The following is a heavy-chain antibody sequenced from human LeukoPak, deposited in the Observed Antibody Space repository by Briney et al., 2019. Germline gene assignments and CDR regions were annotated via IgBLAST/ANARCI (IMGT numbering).Heavy chain of an antibody. Sequence: SGTVSFTSSAYSFTVYYMHWVRQAPGQGHGLMGLVNPNSGGTNYAQKFQGRVTMTRDTSISTAYMELSRLRSDDTAVYYCARDREGYYDILTGYYGVGAFDIWGQGTMVTVSS. CDR1: AYSFTVYY. V-gene: IGHV1-2*02. D-gene: IGHD3-9*01. CDR3: ARDREGYYDILTGYYGVGAFDI. J-gene: IGHJ3*02. CDR2: VNPNSGGT.